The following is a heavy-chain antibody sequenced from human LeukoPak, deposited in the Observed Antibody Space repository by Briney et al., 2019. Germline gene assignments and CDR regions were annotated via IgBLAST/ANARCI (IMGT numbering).Heavy chain of an antibody. V-gene: IGHV3-30*15. CDR3: TRGEDQLVTGPFDS. D-gene: IGHD1-14*01. Sequence: RFTISRDNSKNTLYLHMRSLKPEDTAVYYCTRGEDQLVTGPFDSWGQGRLTTVSS. J-gene: IGHJ4*02.